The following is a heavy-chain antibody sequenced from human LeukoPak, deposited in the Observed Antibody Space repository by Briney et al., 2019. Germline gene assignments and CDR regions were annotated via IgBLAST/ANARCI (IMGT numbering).Heavy chain of an antibody. CDR1: GFTFSSYA. D-gene: IGHD3-22*01. J-gene: IGHJ4*02. CDR3: ARVDYYDSPLFDY. CDR2: ISGSVTST. V-gene: IGHV3-23*01. Sequence: GGSLRLSCAASGFTFSSYAMSWVRQAPGKGLEWVSVISGSVTSTYYADSVKGRFTISRDNSKNTLNLQMNSLRAEDTAVYYCARVDYYDSPLFDYWGQGTLVTVSS.